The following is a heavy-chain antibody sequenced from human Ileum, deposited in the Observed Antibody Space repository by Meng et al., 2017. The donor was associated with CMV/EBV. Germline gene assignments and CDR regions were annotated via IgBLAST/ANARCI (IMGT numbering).Heavy chain of an antibody. CDR1: GYTFTSYG. D-gene: IGHD2-2*01. CDR3: ARPYCSSTSCRGGFLAFDI. CDR2: ISANNGNT. V-gene: IGHV1-18*01. J-gene: IGHJ3*02. Sequence: ASVKVSCKASGYTFTSYGISWVRQAPGQGLEWMGWISANNGNTKYAQKPQGRVTMTTDTSTSTAYMELRSLRSDDTAAYYCARPYCSSTSCRGGFLAFDIWGQGTMVTVSS.